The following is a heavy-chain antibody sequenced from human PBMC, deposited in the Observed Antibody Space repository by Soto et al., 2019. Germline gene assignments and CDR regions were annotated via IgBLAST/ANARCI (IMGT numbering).Heavy chain of an antibody. D-gene: IGHD3-22*01. CDR1: GDSITSGNYY. V-gene: IGHV4-30-4*01. CDR2: IYYSGST. CDR3: ARHYYDSSAYHFVGLDY. Sequence: SETLSLTCTVSGDSITSGNYYWSWIRQPPGKGLEWIGYIYYSGSTYSNPSLNGRLTMSVDTSTNQFSLKLSSVTAADTALYYCARHYYDSSAYHFVGLDYWGQGTLVTVSS. J-gene: IGHJ4*02.